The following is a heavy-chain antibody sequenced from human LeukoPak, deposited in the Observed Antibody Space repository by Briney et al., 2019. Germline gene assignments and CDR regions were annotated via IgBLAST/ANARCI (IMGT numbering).Heavy chain of an antibody. CDR2: ISSDGGST. V-gene: IGHV3-43*02. J-gene: IGHJ4*02. Sequence: GGSLRLSCAASGFTFDDSAMHWVRQAPGKGLEWVSLISSDGGSTYYADSVKGRFTISRDNSKNSLYLQMNTLRIEDTAFYYCAKDRGSRWTFGFDYWGQGTLVSVSS. CDR1: GFTFDDSA. CDR3: AKDRGSRWTFGFDY. D-gene: IGHD6-13*01.